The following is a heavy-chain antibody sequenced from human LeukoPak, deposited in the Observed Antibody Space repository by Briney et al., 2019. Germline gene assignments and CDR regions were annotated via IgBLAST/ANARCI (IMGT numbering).Heavy chain of an antibody. V-gene: IGHV3-23*01. CDR1: GFTFSSHA. CDR3: AKTPGGAAGNRVFDH. CDR2: ISASGDGI. J-gene: IGHJ4*02. Sequence: GGSLRLSCAASGFTFSSHAMSWVRQAPGKGLEWVSAISASGDGIYYTDSVKGRFTMSRDNSKDTLYLQMNSLRADDTAVYYCAKTPGGAAGNRVFDHWGQGALVTVSS. D-gene: IGHD6-13*01.